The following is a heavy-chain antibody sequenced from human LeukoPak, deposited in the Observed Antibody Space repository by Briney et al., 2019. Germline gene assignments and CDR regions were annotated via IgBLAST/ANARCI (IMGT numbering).Heavy chain of an antibody. CDR2: IYHSGST. V-gene: IGHV4-30-4*01. CDR1: GDSISRGDYY. D-gene: IGHD1-26*01. CDR3: ARYGTYYVGFDY. J-gene: IGHJ4*02. Sequence: PSQTLSLTCTVSGDSISRGDYYWGWIRQPPGKGLEWIGYIYHSGSTYYNASLESRVTISVDTSKNQFSLIMDSMTAADTATYYCARYGTYYVGFDYWGQGTLVAVSS.